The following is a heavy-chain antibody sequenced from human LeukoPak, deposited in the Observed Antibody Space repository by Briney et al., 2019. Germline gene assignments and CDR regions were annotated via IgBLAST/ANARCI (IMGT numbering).Heavy chain of an antibody. J-gene: IGHJ4*02. Sequence: ASVKVSCKASGYTFTSYAISWVRQAPGQGLEWMGRIIPILGIASYAQKFQGRVTITADKSTSTAYMELSSLRSEDTAVYYCARKRSSGSDYWGQGTLVTVSS. D-gene: IGHD6-19*01. CDR3: ARKRSSGSDY. CDR1: GYTFTSYA. V-gene: IGHV1-69*04. CDR2: IIPILGIA.